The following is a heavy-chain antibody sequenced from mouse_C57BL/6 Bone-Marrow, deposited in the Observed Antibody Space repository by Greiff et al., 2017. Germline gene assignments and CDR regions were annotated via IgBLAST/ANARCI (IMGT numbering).Heavy chain of an antibody. J-gene: IGHJ2*01. CDR1: GYTFTSYW. D-gene: IGHD2-2*01. CDR3: AHLWLRNY. V-gene: IGHV1-50*01. CDR2: IDPSDSYT. Sequence: QVQLQQPGAELVKPGASVKLSCKASGYTFTSYWMQWVKQRPGQGLEWIGEIDPSDSYTNYNQKFKGKATLTVDTSSSTAYMQLSSLTSEDSSVYYCAHLWLRNYWGQGTTRTVSS.